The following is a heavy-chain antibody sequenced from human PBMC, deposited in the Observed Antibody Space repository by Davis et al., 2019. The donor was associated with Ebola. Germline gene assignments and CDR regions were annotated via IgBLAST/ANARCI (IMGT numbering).Heavy chain of an antibody. CDR3: TTDRRGSGWY. V-gene: IGHV3-33*08. J-gene: IGHJ4*02. D-gene: IGHD6-19*01. CDR1: GFTFSSYG. Sequence: GGSLRLSCAASGFTFSSYGMHWVRQAPGKGLEWVAVIWYDGSNKYYADSVKGRFTISRDNSKNTLYLQMNSLKTEDTAVYYCTTDRRGSGWYWGQGTLVTVSS. CDR2: IWYDGSNK.